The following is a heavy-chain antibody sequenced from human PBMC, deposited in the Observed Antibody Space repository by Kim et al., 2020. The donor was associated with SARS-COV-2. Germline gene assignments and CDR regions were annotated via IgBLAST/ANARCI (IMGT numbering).Heavy chain of an antibody. V-gene: IGHV3-74*01. J-gene: IGHJ4*02. Sequence: NDGTTALYAASVKGRFTISRDNSKNTLYLQMTGLRADDTGVYYCTRGPFWGQGTLVTVSS. CDR3: TRGPF. CDR2: NDGTTA.